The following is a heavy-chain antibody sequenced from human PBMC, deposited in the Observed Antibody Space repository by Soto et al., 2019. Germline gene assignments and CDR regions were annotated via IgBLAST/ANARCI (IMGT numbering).Heavy chain of an antibody. CDR3: TSRYYFDY. CDR1: GFTFNNYA. J-gene: IGHJ4*02. Sequence: GGSLRLSCAASGFTFNNYAMSWVRQAPGKGLEWVSAISASGGATYYADSVKGRFTISRDNSKNTLYLQMNGLRAEDTAVYYCTSRYYFDYWGQGTLVTVSS. CDR2: ISASGGAT. V-gene: IGHV3-23*01.